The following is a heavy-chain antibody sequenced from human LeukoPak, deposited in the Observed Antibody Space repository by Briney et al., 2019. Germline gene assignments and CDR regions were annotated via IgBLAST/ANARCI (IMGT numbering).Heavy chain of an antibody. CDR3: ARSTGYSYGYRLDY. J-gene: IGHJ4*02. CDR1: GFTFSDYY. CDR2: ISSSSSYT. V-gene: IGHV3-11*06. Sequence: GGSLRLSCAASGFTFSDYYMSWIRQAPGKGLEWVSYISSSSSYTNYADSVKGRFTISKDNAKSSLYLQMNSLRAEDTAVYYCARSTGYSYGYRLDYWGQGTLVTVSS. D-gene: IGHD5-18*01.